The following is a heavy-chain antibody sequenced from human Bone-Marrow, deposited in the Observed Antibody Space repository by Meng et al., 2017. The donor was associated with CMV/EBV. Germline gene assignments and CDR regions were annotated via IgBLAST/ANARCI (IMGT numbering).Heavy chain of an antibody. V-gene: IGHV1-8*01. Sequence: ASVKVSCKASGYTFTSYDINWVRQATGQGLEWMGWMNPNSGNTGYAQKFQGRVTMTRNTSISTAYMELSSLRSEDTAVYYCARMPALRFLDSISRYYYGMDVWGQGTTVTFSS. CDR1: GYTFTSYD. CDR3: ARMPALRFLDSISRYYYGMDV. CDR2: MNPNSGNT. J-gene: IGHJ6*02. D-gene: IGHD3-3*01.